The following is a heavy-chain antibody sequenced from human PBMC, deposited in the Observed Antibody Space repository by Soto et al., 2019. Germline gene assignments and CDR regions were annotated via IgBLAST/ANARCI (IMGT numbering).Heavy chain of an antibody. CDR1: GFTFSSYA. D-gene: IGHD3-22*01. Sequence: PGGSLRLSCAASGFTFSSYAMSWVRQAPGKGLEWVSAISGSGGSTCYADSVKGRFTISRDNSKNTLYLQMNSLRAEDTAVYYCAKVRGTYYYDSSGYPFDYWGQGTLVTVSS. J-gene: IGHJ4*02. CDR2: ISGSGGST. CDR3: AKVRGTYYYDSSGYPFDY. V-gene: IGHV3-23*01.